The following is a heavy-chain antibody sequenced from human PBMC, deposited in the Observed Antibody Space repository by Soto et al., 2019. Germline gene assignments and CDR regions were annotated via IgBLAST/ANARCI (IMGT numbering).Heavy chain of an antibody. CDR2: IYYSGRT. CDR3: ARLAKEENPKVGSWYFFDY. J-gene: IGHJ4*02. Sequence: SETLSLTCSVSGGYISSGGYFYRWICQYPGQGLEWIGSIYYSGRTYYNASLQSRLSMSVDTSKNHFSLKLTSVTAADTAVYFCARLAKEENPKVGSWYFFDYWGQGVMVTVSS. CDR1: GGYISSGGYF. V-gene: IGHV4-31*03. D-gene: IGHD1-26*01.